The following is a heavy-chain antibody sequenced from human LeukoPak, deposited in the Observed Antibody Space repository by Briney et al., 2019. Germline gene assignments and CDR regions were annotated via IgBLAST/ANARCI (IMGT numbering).Heavy chain of an antibody. D-gene: IGHD3-9*01. CDR2: VSSSGSTI. CDR1: GFTFSSYE. V-gene: IGHV3-48*03. Sequence: GGSLRLSCAASGFTFSSYEMNWVRQAPGKGLEWVSYVSSSGSTIYYADSVRGRFTISRDNAKNALYLQMNSLRAEDTAVYYCARAGRGLRYFDWLTYDYWGQGTLVTVSS. J-gene: IGHJ4*02. CDR3: ARAGRGLRYFDWLTYDY.